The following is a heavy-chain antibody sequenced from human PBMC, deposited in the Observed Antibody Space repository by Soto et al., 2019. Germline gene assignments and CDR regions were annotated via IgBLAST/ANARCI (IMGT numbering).Heavy chain of an antibody. Sequence: QVQLQESGPGLVKPSQTLSLTCTVSGGSISSGDYYWSWIRQPPGKGLEWIGYIYYSGSTYYNPSLKRRVTISVDTSKNQFSLXLSSVTAADTAVXXXAXXXXXXXFYDYWGQGTLVTVSS. CDR1: GGSISSGDYY. CDR3: AXXXXXXXFYDY. V-gene: IGHV4-30-4*01. CDR2: IYYSGST. J-gene: IGHJ4*02.